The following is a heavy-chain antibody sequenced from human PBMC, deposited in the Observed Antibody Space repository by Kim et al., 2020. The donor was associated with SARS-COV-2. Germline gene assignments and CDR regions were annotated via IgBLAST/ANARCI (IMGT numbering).Heavy chain of an antibody. J-gene: IGHJ6*02. CDR3: ARDHSSSGPPYGMDV. V-gene: IGHV6-1*01. D-gene: IGHD6-13*01. Sequence: VSVKSRITINPDTSKNQVSLQLNSVTPEDTAVYYCARDHSSSGPPYGMDVWGQGTTVTVSS.